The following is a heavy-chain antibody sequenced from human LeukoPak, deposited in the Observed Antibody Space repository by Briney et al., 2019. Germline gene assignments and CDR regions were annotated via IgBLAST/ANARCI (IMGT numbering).Heavy chain of an antibody. Sequence: GGSLRLSCAASGFTFSSYSMNWVRQAPGKGLEWVSSISSSSSYIYYADSVKGRFTISRDNAKNTLYLQMNSLRAEDTAVYYCARDGKSYGTFDYWGQGTLVTVSS. D-gene: IGHD5-18*01. J-gene: IGHJ4*02. V-gene: IGHV3-21*01. CDR3: ARDGKSYGTFDY. CDR2: ISSSSSYI. CDR1: GFTFSSYS.